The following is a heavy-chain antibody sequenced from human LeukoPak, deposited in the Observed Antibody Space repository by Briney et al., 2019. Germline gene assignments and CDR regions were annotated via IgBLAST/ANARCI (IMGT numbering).Heavy chain of an antibody. CDR2: INHSGST. V-gene: IGHV4-34*01. J-gene: IGHJ4*02. D-gene: IGHD6-19*01. CDR3: ARGKGSGWTFDY. Sequence: SETLSLTCAVYGGSFSGYYWTWIRQPPGKGLEWIGEINHSGSTNYNPSLKSRVTISVDTSKNQFSLKLSSVTAADTAVYYCARGKGSGWTFDYWGQGTLVNVSS. CDR1: GGSFSGYY.